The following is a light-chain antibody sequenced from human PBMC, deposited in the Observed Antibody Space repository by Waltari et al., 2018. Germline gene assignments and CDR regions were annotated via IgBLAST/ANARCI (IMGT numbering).Light chain of an antibody. CDR1: QSVSSD. V-gene: IGKV3-11*01. J-gene: IGKJ2*01. CDR2: DTA. Sequence: EIVLTQSPATLSLSPGERATLSCRASQSVSSDLAWYQQNPGQAPRLPIYDTAYRAAGCPARFSGSGSGTDFTLTISSLEPEDFAVYYCQQRSYWPPYTFGQGTKLEI. CDR3: QQRSYWPPYT.